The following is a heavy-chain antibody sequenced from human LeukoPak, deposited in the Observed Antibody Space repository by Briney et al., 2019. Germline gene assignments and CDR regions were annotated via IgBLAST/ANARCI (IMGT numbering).Heavy chain of an antibody. CDR3: ARAGPGEAKPTYYYDSSGYSYYFDY. J-gene: IGHJ4*02. CDR2: INTNTGNP. V-gene: IGHV7-4-1*02. CDR1: GYTFTSYA. Sequence: ASVKVSCKASGYTFTSYAMNWVRQAPGQGLEWMGWINTNTGNPTYAQGFTGRFVFSLDTSVSTAYLQISSLKAEDTAVYYCARAGPGEAKPTYYYDSSGYSYYFDYWGQGTLVTVSS. D-gene: IGHD3-22*01.